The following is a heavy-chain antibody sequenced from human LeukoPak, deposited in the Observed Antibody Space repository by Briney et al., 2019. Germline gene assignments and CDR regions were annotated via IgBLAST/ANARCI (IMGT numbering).Heavy chain of an antibody. Sequence: PGGSLRLSCAASGFTFSNAWMNWVRQAPGKGLEWVGRLKSKTEGGTTDYAARVKGRFTISRDDSKNTLYLQMNSLNAEDTAVYYCALEMDDSPDYWGQGTLVTVSS. J-gene: IGHJ4*02. D-gene: IGHD3-22*01. CDR3: ALEMDDSPDY. CDR2: LKSKTEGGTT. V-gene: IGHV3-15*01. CDR1: GFTFSNAW.